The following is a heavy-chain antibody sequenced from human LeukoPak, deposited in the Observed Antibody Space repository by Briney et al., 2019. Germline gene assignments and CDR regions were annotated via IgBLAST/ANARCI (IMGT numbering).Heavy chain of an antibody. Sequence: GYSVKVSCKASGGTFSNYAISWVRQAPGQGLEWMGGIIPIFGTANYAQKFQGRVTITTDESTSTVYMEVSSVRFEDTAVYYCAKDRASSSWSRDAFDIWGQGTVVTVSS. D-gene: IGHD6-13*01. CDR2: IIPIFGTA. J-gene: IGHJ3*02. CDR3: AKDRASSSWSRDAFDI. CDR1: GGTFSNYA. V-gene: IGHV1-69*05.